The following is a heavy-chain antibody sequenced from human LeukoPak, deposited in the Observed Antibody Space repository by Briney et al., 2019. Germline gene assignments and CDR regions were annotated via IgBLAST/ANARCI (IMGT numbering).Heavy chain of an antibody. V-gene: IGHV4-39*07. D-gene: IGHD3-22*01. CDR1: GDSISNNDNY. CDR2: TYYSGTT. Sequence: SETLSLTCTVSGDSISNNDNYWAWIRQPPGKGLEWIGNTYYSGTTYYTPSLRGRVTISVDTSKNQFSLKLSSVTAADTAVYYCARVYYYDSSGYSHTFDYWGQGTLVTVSS. CDR3: ARVYYYDSSGYSHTFDY. J-gene: IGHJ4*02.